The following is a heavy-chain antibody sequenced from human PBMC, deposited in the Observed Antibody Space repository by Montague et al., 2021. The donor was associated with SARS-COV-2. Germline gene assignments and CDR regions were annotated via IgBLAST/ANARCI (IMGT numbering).Heavy chain of an antibody. Sequence: PALGKPTQSLTLTCTFSGFSLSATGMCVSWIRQPPGKALEWLARIDWDDEKDYSTSLRTRLNISKDTSKNQVVLTLTSMDPVDTATYYCARTYGGNSFFDSWGQGALVTVSS. J-gene: IGHJ4*02. CDR2: IDWDDEK. CDR3: ARTYGGNSFFDS. V-gene: IGHV2-70*11. CDR1: GFSLSATGMC. D-gene: IGHD4-23*01.